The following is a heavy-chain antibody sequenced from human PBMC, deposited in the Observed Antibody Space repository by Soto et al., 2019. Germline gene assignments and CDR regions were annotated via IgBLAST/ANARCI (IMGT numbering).Heavy chain of an antibody. CDR2: IYHSGNI. D-gene: IGHD1-26*01. CDR3: ATGREAFSV. J-gene: IGHJ4*02. CDR1: GGSIASTNW. Sequence: QVHLQESGPGLVKPSWTLSLTCAVSGGSIASTNWWSSVRQAPGKGMEWIGEIYHSGNINSNPSLKSRLSISGDKSKSHFSLRLWFVAAADTAVYYCATGREAFSVWGQGTLVTVSS. V-gene: IGHV4-4*02.